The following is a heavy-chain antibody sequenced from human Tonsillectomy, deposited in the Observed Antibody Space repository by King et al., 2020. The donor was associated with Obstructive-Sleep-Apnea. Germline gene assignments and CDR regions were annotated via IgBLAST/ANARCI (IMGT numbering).Heavy chain of an antibody. V-gene: IGHV4-59*01. Sequence: QLQESGPGLVKPSETLSLTCTVSGGSISSYYWMWIRQPPGKGLEWIGYIYYSGSTNYNPSLKSRVTISVDTSKNQFSLKLGSVTAADTAVYYCARGLGGVWFGELRGMDVWDQGTTVTVSS. D-gene: IGHD3-10*01. CDR3: ARGLGGVWFGELRGMDV. CDR2: IYYSGST. J-gene: IGHJ6*02. CDR1: GGSISSYY.